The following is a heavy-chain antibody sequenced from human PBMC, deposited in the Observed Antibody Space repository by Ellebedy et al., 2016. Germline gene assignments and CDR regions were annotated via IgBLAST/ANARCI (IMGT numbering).Heavy chain of an antibody. CDR1: GFTFSSYA. CDR3: AKGSEPLIVVVNGAFDI. V-gene: IGHV3-23*01. CDR2: ISGSGGST. Sequence: GESLKISCAASGFTFSSYAMSWVRQAPGKGLEWVSAISGSGGSTYYADSVKGRFTISRDNSKNTLYLQMNSLRAEDTAVYYCAKGSEPLIVVVNGAFDIWGQGTMVTVSS. J-gene: IGHJ3*02. D-gene: IGHD3-22*01.